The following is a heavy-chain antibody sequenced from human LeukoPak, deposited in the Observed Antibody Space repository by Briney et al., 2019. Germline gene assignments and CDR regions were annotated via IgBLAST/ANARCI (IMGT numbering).Heavy chain of an antibody. Sequence: GSSVEVSCKASGGTFSSYAISWVRQAPGQGLEWMGRIIPILGIANYAQKFQGRVTITADKSTSTAYMELSSLRSEDTAVYYCAIYYYDSSGYPDYWGQGTLVTVSS. V-gene: IGHV1-69*04. J-gene: IGHJ4*02. CDR1: GGTFSSYA. D-gene: IGHD3-22*01. CDR2: IIPILGIA. CDR3: AIYYYDSSGYPDY.